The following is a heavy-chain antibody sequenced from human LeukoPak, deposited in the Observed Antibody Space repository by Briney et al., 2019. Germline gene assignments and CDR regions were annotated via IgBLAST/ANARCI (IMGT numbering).Heavy chain of an antibody. CDR1: GYTFTNYG. J-gene: IGHJ4*02. V-gene: IGHV1-18*01. CDR2: ISPYSGNT. CDR3: TRTVLDCAKGGCYDY. D-gene: IGHD2-8*01. Sequence: ASVKVSCKAIGYTFTNYGISWVRQAPGQGLEWLGWISPYSGNTNSEQKLQGRGTVTTDTSTSTAYMELRSLRSDDTAVYYCTRTVLDCAKGGCYDYWGQGTLVTVSS.